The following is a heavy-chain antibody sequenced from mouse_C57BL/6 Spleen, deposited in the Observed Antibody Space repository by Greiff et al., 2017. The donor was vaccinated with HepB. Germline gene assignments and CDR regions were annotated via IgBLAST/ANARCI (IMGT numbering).Heavy chain of an antibody. J-gene: IGHJ4*01. D-gene: IGHD6-5*01. Sequence: EVQLHQSGAELVRPGASVKLSCTASGFNIKDYYMHWVKQRPEQGLEWIGRIDPEDGDTEYAPKFQGKATMTADTSSNTAYLQLSSLTSEDTAVDYCTTGLITLGYVDYWGQGTSVTVSS. CDR2: IDPEDGDT. CDR1: GFNIKDYY. CDR3: TTGLITLGYVDY. V-gene: IGHV14-1*01.